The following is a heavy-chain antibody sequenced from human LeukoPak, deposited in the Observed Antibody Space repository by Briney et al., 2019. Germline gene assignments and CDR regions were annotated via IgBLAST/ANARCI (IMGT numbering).Heavy chain of an antibody. CDR2: INHSGST. V-gene: IGHV4-30-2*01. CDR3: ARLAARPNYYYGMDV. CDR1: GGSISSGGYY. D-gene: IGHD6-6*01. Sequence: SQTLSLTCAVSGGSISSGGYYWSWIRQPPGKGPEWIGEINHSGSTNYNPSLKSRVTISVDTSKNQFSLKLSSVTAADTAVYYCARLAARPNYYYGMDVWGQGTTVTVSS. J-gene: IGHJ6*02.